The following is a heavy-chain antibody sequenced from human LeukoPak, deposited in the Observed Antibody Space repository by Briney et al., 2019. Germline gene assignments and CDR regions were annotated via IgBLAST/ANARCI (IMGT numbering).Heavy chain of an antibody. D-gene: IGHD6-6*01. V-gene: IGHV3-20*04. Sequence: GGSLRLSCAASGLPFDDYGVSWVRQAPGKGREGVSDITWSGGSTGYADSVKGRFTISRDSARDSLYLQMNSLRAEDTAFYYCARAFRYSTSSRTFDYWGQGTLVTVSS. CDR3: ARAFRYSTSSRTFDY. J-gene: IGHJ4*02. CDR1: GLPFDDYG. CDR2: ITWSGGST.